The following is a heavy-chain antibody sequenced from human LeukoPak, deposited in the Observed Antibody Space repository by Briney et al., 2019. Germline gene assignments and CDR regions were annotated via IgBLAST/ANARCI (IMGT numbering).Heavy chain of an antibody. CDR3: ARDSRYSSGWFFDY. D-gene: IGHD6-19*01. V-gene: IGHV4-61*01. Sequence: PSETLSLTCTVSGGFVSSGSYYWSWIRQPPGKGLEWIGYIYYSGSTNYNPSLKSRVTISVDTSKNQFSLKLSSVTAADTAVYYCARDSRYSSGWFFDYWGQGTLVTVSS. CDR1: GGFVSSGSYY. J-gene: IGHJ4*02. CDR2: IYYSGST.